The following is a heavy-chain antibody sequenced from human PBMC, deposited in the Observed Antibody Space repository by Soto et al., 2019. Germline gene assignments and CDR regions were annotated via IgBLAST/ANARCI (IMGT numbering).Heavy chain of an antibody. CDR3: ARESIITVARRGGNWFDP. Sequence: PGGSLRLSCAASGFTFSSYGMHWVRQAPGKGLEWVAVIWYDGSNKYYADSVKGRFTISRDNSKNTLYLQMNSLRAEDTAVYYCARESIITVARRGGNWFDPWGQGTLVTVSS. J-gene: IGHJ5*02. D-gene: IGHD6-6*01. CDR2: IWYDGSNK. CDR1: GFTFSSYG. V-gene: IGHV3-33*01.